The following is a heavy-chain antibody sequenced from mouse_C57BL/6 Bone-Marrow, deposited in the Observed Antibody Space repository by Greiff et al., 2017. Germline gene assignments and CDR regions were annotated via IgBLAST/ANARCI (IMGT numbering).Heavy chain of an antibody. J-gene: IGHJ1*03. Sequence: QVQLMQSGAELAKPGASVKLSCKASGYTFTSYWMHWVKQRPGQGLEWIGYINPSSGYTKYNQKFKDKATLTADKSSSTAYMQLSSLTYEDSAVYYWARGYYSSDWYFDVWGTGTTVTVSS. V-gene: IGHV1-7*01. D-gene: IGHD1-1*01. CDR1: GYTFTSYW. CDR2: INPSSGYT. CDR3: ARGYYSSDWYFDV.